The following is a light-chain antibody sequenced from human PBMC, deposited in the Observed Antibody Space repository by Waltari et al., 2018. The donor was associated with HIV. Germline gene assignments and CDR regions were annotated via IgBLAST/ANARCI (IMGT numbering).Light chain of an antibody. J-gene: IGKJ1*01. CDR1: QGVSSTY. CDR3: QQYGSSPWT. V-gene: IGKV3-20*01. Sequence: EIVLTQSTGTLSLSPGERATLSCRASQGVSSTYFAWYQHRLGQAPRLLISGASSRATGTPDRFSGSGSGTDFTLTISRLEPEDSAVYYCQQYGSSPWTFGQGTKVEVK. CDR2: GAS.